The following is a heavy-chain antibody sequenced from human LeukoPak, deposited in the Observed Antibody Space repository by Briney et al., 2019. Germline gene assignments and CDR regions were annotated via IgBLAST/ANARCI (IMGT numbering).Heavy chain of an antibody. CDR1: GCSINSYY. D-gene: IGHD3-10*01. CDR3: ARQAGSYSQYYIDY. J-gene: IGHJ4*02. Sequence: PSETLSLTGTVPGCSINSYYSSWIRQPPGKGLEWIGYIYYSGSTNYNPSLKSRLTISVDTSKNQFSLKLSSVTAADTAVYYCARQAGSYSQYYIDYWGQGTLVTVSS. CDR2: IYYSGST. V-gene: IGHV4-59*08.